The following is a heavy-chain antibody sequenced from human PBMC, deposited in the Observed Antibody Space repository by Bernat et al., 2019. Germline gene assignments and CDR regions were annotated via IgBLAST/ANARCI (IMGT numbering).Heavy chain of an antibody. V-gene: IGHV3-73*01. CDR2: IRSKANSYAT. J-gene: IGHJ4*02. Sequence: EVQLVESGGGLVQPGGSLKLSCAASGFTFSVSAMHWVRQASGKGLEWVGRIRSKANSYATGYAASVKGRFTISRDDSKNTAYLQMNSLKNEDTAVYYCTGGSLYYFDNWGQGTLVTISS. D-gene: IGHD3-16*01. CDR3: TGGSLYYFDN. CDR1: GFTFSVSA.